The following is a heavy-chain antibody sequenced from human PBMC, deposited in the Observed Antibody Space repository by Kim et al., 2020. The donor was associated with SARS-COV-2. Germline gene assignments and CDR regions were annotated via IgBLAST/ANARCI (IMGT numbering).Heavy chain of an antibody. V-gene: IGHV4-34*01. CDR2: INHSGST. Sequence: SETLSLTCAVYGGSFSGYYWSWIRQPPGKGLEWIGEINHSGSTNYNPSLKSRVTISVDTSKNQFSLKLSSVTAADTAVYYCARGSGSYYRASRYFDYWGQGTLVNVSS. CDR1: GGSFSGYY. CDR3: ARGSGSYYRASRYFDY. J-gene: IGHJ4*02. D-gene: IGHD3-10*01.